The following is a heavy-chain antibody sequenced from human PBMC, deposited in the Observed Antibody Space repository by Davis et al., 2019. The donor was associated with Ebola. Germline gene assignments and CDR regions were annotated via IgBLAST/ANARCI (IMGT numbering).Heavy chain of an antibody. D-gene: IGHD3-10*01. CDR3: AGGGSGSYYPSPNWFDP. Sequence: PSETLSLTCAVSGYSISSGYYWGWIRQPPGKVLEWIGSIYHSGSTYYNPSLKSRVTISVDTSKNQFSLKLSSVTAADTAVYYCAGGGSGSYYPSPNWFDPWGQGTLVTVSS. CDR2: IYHSGST. CDR1: GYSISSGYY. J-gene: IGHJ5*02. V-gene: IGHV4-38-2*01.